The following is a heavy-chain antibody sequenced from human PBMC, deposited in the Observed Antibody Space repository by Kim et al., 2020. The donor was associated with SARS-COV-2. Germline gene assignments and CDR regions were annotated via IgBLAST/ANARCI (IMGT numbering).Heavy chain of an antibody. V-gene: IGHV3-30*18. CDR3: AKDLVAVAGRMSWFDY. Sequence: GGSLRLSCAASGFTFSSYGMHWVRQAPGKGLGWVAIISYDGSNKYYADSVKGRFTISRDNSKNTLYLQMNSLRAEDTAVYYCAKDLVAVAGRMSWFDYWGQGTLVTVSS. CDR1: GFTFSSYG. J-gene: IGHJ4*02. D-gene: IGHD6-19*01. CDR2: ISYDGSNK.